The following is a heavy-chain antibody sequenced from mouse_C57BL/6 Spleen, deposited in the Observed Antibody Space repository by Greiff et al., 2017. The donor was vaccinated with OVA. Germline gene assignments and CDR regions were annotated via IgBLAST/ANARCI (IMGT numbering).Heavy chain of an antibody. CDR1: GYTFTSYW. CDR3: ARSLDDYWYFDV. Sequence: QVQLPQPGAELVLPGASVTLSCKASGYTFTSYWMHWVKQRPGQGLEWIGEIDPSDRYTNYNQKVKGKSTLTVDKSSSTAYMPLSSLTSEDSAVYYCARSLDDYWYFDVGGTGTTVTVSS. CDR2: IDPSDRYT. D-gene: IGHD2-3*01. J-gene: IGHJ1*03. V-gene: IGHV1-69*01.